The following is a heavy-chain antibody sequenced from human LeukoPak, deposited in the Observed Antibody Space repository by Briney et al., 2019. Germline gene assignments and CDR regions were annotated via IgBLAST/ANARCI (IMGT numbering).Heavy chain of an antibody. J-gene: IGHJ4*02. CDR3: ARGRPIDY. V-gene: IGHV3-30*03. CDR1: GFTFSSYG. CDR2: ISYDGSNK. Sequence: GRSLRLSCAASGFTFSSYGMHWVRQAPGKGLEWVAVISYDGSNKYYADSVKSRFTISRDNSKNTLYLQMNSLRAEDTAVYYCARGRPIDYWGQGTLVTVSS. D-gene: IGHD3-10*01.